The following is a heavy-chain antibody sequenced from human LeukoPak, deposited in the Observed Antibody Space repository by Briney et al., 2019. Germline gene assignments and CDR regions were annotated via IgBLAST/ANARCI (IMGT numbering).Heavy chain of an antibody. Sequence: GGSLRLSCAASGFTFSDYYMSWIRQAPGKGLEWVSYISSSSSYTNYADSVKGRFTISRDNAKNSLYLQMNSLRAEDTAVYYCARLGWATAPLDYWGQGTLVTVSS. D-gene: IGHD5-12*01. V-gene: IGHV3-11*06. CDR1: GFTFSDYY. J-gene: IGHJ4*02. CDR3: ARLGWATAPLDY. CDR2: ISSSSSYT.